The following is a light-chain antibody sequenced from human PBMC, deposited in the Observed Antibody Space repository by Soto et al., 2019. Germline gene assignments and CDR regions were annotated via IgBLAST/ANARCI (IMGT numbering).Light chain of an antibody. CDR3: CSYAGTYYV. Sequence: ALSQPPSAAGSPGQSVTISCTGTNSDVGGYKYVSWYQQHPGKAPKIMIYEINKRSSGVPDRFWGSKSGNTASLTISGLQAEDEAESNCCSYAGTYYVFGPGTKVTVL. V-gene: IGLV2-8*01. CDR2: EIN. CDR1: NSDVGGYKY. J-gene: IGLJ1*01.